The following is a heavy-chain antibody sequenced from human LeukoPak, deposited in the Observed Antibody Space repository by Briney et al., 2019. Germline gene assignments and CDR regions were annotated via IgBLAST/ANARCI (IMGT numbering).Heavy chain of an antibody. Sequence: GSLRLSCAASGFTFSSYSMNWVRQAPGKGLEWVSSISSSSYIYYVDSVKGRFTISRDNAKNSLYLQMNSLRAEDTAVYYCARESRAYGELDYWGQGTLVTVSS. D-gene: IGHD3-10*01. CDR3: ARESRAYGELDY. CDR2: ISSSSYI. J-gene: IGHJ4*02. CDR1: GFTFSSYS. V-gene: IGHV3-21*01.